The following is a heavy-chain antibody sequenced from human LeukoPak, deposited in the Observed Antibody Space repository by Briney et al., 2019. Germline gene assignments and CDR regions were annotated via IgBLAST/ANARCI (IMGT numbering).Heavy chain of an antibody. J-gene: IGHJ6*03. CDR1: GYTFTSYG. CDR2: TSAYNGNT. Sequence: ASVKVSCKASGYTFTSYGISWVRQAPGQGLEWMGWTSAYNGNTNYAQKFQGRVTMTRDTSISTAYMELSRLRSDDTAVYYCARDSAGGQQLVRLYYYMDVWGKGTTVTVSS. CDR3: ARDSAGGQQLVRLYYYMDV. V-gene: IGHV1-18*01. D-gene: IGHD6-13*01.